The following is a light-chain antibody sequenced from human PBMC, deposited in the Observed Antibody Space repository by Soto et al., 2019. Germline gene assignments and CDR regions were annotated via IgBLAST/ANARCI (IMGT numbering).Light chain of an antibody. V-gene: IGKV1-39*01. CDR1: QSISNY. Sequence: DIQMTQSPSSLSASVGDRVTLTCRASQSISNYLNCYQQKPGKAPKLLIYTASSLQSGVPSRFSGSGSGTDFTLSISSLQPEDFATYYCQQSYSTPPGTLGQGTKVDIK. CDR2: TAS. CDR3: QQSYSTPPGT. J-gene: IGKJ1*01.